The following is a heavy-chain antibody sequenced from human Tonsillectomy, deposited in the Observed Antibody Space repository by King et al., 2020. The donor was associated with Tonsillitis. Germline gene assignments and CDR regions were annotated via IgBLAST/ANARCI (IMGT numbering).Heavy chain of an antibody. Sequence: QLQESGSRLVMPSQTLSLTCTVSGGSISSGTYSWNWIRQPPGKGLEWIGYIFYSGSAYYNPSFKSRVTLSVDRSKNQFSLKLKSVTAADTAMYYCARAANDFDWLLNPWFDPWGQGTLVTVSP. CDR1: GGSISSGTYS. V-gene: IGHV4-30-2*01. CDR2: IFYSGSA. CDR3: ARAANDFDWLLNPWFDP. J-gene: IGHJ5*01. D-gene: IGHD3-9*01.